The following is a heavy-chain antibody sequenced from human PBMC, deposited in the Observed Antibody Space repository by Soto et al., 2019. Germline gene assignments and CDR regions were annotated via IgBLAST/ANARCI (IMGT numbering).Heavy chain of an antibody. V-gene: IGHV1-18*04. CDR2: VSGHDGNT. CDR1: GYTFINHG. J-gene: IGHJ4*02. CDR3: ARGFSPLTYYFDY. Sequence: ASVKVSCKTSGYTFINHGISWVRQAPGQGLEWMGWVSGHDGNTKYAQKFKGRVTMTTETSTSTAYMELRSLTSDDTAMYFCARGFSPLTYYFDYWGQGTLVTVSS.